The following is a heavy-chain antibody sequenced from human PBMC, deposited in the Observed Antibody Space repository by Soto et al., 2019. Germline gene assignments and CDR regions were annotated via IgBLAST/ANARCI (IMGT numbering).Heavy chain of an antibody. CDR2: ISGSGDTS. CDR1: GFPFSSYA. J-gene: IGHJ5*01. D-gene: IGHD6-6*01. V-gene: IGHV3-23*01. Sequence: GGSLRLSCGASGFPFSSYAMSWVRQAPGKGLEWVSVISGSGDTSVYANSVEGRFTISRDNSKNTLYLQMNSLRAEDTAVYYCAKDRPSETQNSIDSWGQGALVTVSS. CDR3: AKDRPSETQNSIDS.